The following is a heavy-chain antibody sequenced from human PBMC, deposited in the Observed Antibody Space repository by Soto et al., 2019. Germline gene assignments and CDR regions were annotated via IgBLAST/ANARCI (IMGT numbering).Heavy chain of an antibody. V-gene: IGHV1-46*01. CDR3: ARGREYSFGYNWFDP. D-gene: IGHD4-4*01. CDR1: GYPFTSYH. Sequence: QVQLVQSGAAVRKPGAPVNLSCQTSGYPFTSYHMHWVRQAPGQGLEWMGVINPSEGRTRYSQKFQDRVTMTRDTSTSTVYMDLTSLRSEDTATYFCARGREYSFGYNWFDPWGQGTLVTVSS. CDR2: INPSEGRT. J-gene: IGHJ5*02.